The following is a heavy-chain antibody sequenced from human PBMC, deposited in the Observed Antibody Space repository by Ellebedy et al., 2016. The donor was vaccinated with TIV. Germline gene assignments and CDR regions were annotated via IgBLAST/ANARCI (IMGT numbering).Heavy chain of an antibody. CDR2: ISSSSSTI. J-gene: IGHJ4*02. Sequence: PGGSLRLSCVASGFTFSTYSMNWVRQAPGKGLEWLSYISSSSSTIFYADAVKGRFTISRDNAKNSLYLQMNSLRAEDTAVYYCARDRSEQWLVPDDWGQGTLVTVSS. CDR1: GFTFSTYS. V-gene: IGHV3-48*01. CDR3: ARDRSEQWLVPDD. D-gene: IGHD6-19*01.